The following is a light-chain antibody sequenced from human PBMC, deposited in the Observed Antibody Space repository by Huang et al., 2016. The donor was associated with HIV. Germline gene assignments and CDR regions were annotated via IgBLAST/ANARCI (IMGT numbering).Light chain of an antibody. CDR3: QQYGNSPT. V-gene: IGKV3-20*01. CDR2: GAS. Sequence: EIVLTQSPGTLSLSPGERATLSCRASQSVSSSYLAWYQQKPGQAPRRLIYGASSRATGIPDRFSGSGSGTDFSLTISRLEPEDFAVYYWQQYGNSPTFGQGTRLEIK. CDR1: QSVSSSY. J-gene: IGKJ5*01.